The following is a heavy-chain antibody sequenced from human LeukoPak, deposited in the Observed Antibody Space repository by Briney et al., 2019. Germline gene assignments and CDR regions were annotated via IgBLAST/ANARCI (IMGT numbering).Heavy chain of an antibody. D-gene: IGHD1-26*01. J-gene: IGHJ3*02. CDR1: GGSISSYY. Sequence: PSETLSLTCTVSGGSISSYYWSWIRQPPGKGLEWIGYIYYSGSTNYNPSLKSRVTISVDTSKNQFSLKLSSVTAADTAVYYCAREMIVGPTSDIWGQGTMVTVSS. CDR3: AREMIVGPTSDI. V-gene: IGHV4-59*01. CDR2: IYYSGST.